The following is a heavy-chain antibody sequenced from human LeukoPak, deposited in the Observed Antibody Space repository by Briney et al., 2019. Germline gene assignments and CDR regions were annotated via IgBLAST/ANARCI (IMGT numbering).Heavy chain of an antibody. CDR3: ARVVIRDILTGYYYYFDY. CDR1: GYTFTGYY. J-gene: IGHJ4*02. CDR2: INPNSGGT. Sequence: GASVKVSCKASGYTFTGYYMHWVRRAPGQGLEWMGWINPNSGGTNSAQKFQGRVTMTRDTSISTAHMELSRLRSDDTAVYYCARVVIRDILTGYYYYFDYWGQGTLVTVSS. V-gene: IGHV1-2*02. D-gene: IGHD3-9*01.